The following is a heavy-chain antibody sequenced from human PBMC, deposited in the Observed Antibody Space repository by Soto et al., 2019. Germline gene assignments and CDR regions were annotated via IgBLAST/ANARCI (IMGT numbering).Heavy chain of an antibody. D-gene: IGHD1-7*01. J-gene: IGHJ4*01. Sequence: GGSLRLSCAASGFTFSSYAMSWVRQAPGKGLEWVSAISGSGGSTYYADSVKGRFTISRDNSKNTIFLHMDSLRAEDTAVYYCAKDRNYPRDQFHYWGQGTLVTVPQ. V-gene: IGHV3-23*01. CDR1: GFTFSSYA. CDR3: AKDRNYPRDQFHY. CDR2: ISGSGGST.